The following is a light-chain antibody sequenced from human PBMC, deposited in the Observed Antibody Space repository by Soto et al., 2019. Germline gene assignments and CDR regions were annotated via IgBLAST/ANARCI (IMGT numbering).Light chain of an antibody. V-gene: IGKV2-30*01. CDR2: QAS. CDR1: QSLVYRDGIAY. CDR3: MQCTHWPQYT. J-gene: IGKJ2*01. Sequence: DVVMTQSPLSLPVTLGQPASISCRSSQSLVYRDGIAYLNWFHQRPGQSPRRLIYQASHRDSGAPXRXSGSGYGTYFTLKISRVEAEDVGVYYCMQCTHWPQYTFAQGTRLEIK.